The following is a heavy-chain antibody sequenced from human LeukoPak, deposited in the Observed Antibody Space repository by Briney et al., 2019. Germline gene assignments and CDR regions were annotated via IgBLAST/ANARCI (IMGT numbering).Heavy chain of an antibody. CDR2: ISSSGSTI. V-gene: IGHV3-48*03. D-gene: IGHD4-17*01. Sequence: PGGSLRLSCAASGFTFSSYEMNWVRQAPGKGLEWVSYISSSGSTIYYADSVKGRFTISRDNAKNSLYLQMNSLRAEDTAVYYCARDRGDNYGDYSFDYWGQGTLVTVSS. J-gene: IGHJ4*02. CDR1: GFTFSSYE. CDR3: ARDRGDNYGDYSFDY.